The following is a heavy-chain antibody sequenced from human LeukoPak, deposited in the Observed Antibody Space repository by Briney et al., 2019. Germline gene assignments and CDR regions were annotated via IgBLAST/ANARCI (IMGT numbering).Heavy chain of an antibody. Sequence: GGSLRLSCAASGFTFSSYGMNWVRQAPGKGLEWVSGIVPSGGTTYYADSVKGRFTVSRDNSKNTLYLQMNSLKTEDTAVYYCTTEPPMDFFVVLPAWGQGTLVTVSS. V-gene: IGHV3-23*01. CDR1: GFTFSSYG. CDR2: IVPSGGTT. CDR3: TTEPPMDFFVVLPA. D-gene: IGHD2-2*01. J-gene: IGHJ5*02.